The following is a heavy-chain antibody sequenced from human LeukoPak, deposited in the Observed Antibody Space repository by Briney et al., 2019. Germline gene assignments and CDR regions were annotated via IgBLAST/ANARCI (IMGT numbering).Heavy chain of an antibody. J-gene: IGHJ4*02. D-gene: IGHD1-20*01. CDR3: AKRVTGTTRYFDS. Sequence: GGSLSLSCAASGFTFSSYAREWVRQAPGKGLVWVSYISGGDENTYYADSVKGRVTISRDHSKNPLSLQMNSLRAEDTAVYYCAKRVTGTTRYFDSWSQGTLVTVSS. CDR2: ISGGDENT. V-gene: IGHV3-23*01. CDR1: GFTFSSYA.